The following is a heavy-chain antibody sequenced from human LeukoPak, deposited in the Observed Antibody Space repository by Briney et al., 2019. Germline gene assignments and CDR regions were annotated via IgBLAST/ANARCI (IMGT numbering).Heavy chain of an antibody. Sequence: SQTLSLTCTVSGGSISSGDYYWSWIRQPPGKGLEWIGYIYYSGSTYYNPTLKSRVTISVDTSNNQFSLKLSSMTAADTAVYYCARDLPALVPVYWGQGTLVTVSS. CDR1: GGSISSGDYY. CDR2: IYYSGST. V-gene: IGHV4-30-4*01. J-gene: IGHJ4*02. CDR3: ARDLPALVPVY. D-gene: IGHD5-18*01.